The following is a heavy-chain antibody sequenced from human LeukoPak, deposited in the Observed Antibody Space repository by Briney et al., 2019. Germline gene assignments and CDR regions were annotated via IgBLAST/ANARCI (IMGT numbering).Heavy chain of an antibody. J-gene: IGHJ4*02. CDR3: ASRRTSSSYYFDY. Sequence: SVKVSCKASGYTFTRYDIHWVRQAPGQGLEWMGGIIPIFGTANYAQKFQGRVTITADESTSTAYMELSSLRSEDTAVYYCASRRTSSSYYFDYWGQGTLVTVSS. CDR1: GYTFTRYD. CDR2: IIPIFGTA. V-gene: IGHV1-69*13. D-gene: IGHD2-2*01.